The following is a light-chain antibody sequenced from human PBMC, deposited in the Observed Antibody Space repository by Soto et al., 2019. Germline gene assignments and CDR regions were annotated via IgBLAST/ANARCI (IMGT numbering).Light chain of an antibody. V-gene: IGKV3-20*01. J-gene: IGKJ2*01. CDR3: HLYGTSPPRT. CDR1: QSVTSSY. CDR2: GAS. Sequence: EIVLTQSPGTLSLSPGERATLSCRASQSVTSSYLAWYQQPPGQAPRLLIYGASSRATGIPDRFSGSGSGTDFTLTISSLEPEDVAVDYCHLYGTSPPRTFGQGTELEI.